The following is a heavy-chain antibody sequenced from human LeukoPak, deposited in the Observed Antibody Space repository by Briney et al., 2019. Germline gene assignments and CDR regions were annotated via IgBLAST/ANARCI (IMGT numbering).Heavy chain of an antibody. Sequence: GGSLRLSCAVSGITLSNYAMSWVRQAPGKGLELVAGISDSGGSTSYADSVKGRFTISRDNPKNTLYLQMNSLRAEDTAVYFCAKRGVVIRVILVGFHKAAYYFDSWGQGALVIVSS. CDR3: AKRGVVIRVILVGFHKAAYYFDS. V-gene: IGHV3-23*01. J-gene: IGHJ4*02. CDR1: GITLSNYA. D-gene: IGHD3-10*01. CDR2: ISDSGGST.